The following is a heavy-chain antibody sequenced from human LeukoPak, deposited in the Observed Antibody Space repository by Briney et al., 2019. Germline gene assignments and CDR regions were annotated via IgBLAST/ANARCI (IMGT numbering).Heavy chain of an antibody. V-gene: IGHV3-7*05. CDR3: AKLGASSGYSPIDY. CDR2: IKTDGNEK. CDR1: GFTFSNYW. Sequence: GGSLRLSCAASGFTFSNYWMGWVRQAPGKGLEWVANIKTDGNEKYYVDSVRGRFTISRDNAKNSLFLQMNSLRAEDTAVYYCAKLGASSGYSPIDYWGQGTLVTVSS. D-gene: IGHD3-22*01. J-gene: IGHJ4*02.